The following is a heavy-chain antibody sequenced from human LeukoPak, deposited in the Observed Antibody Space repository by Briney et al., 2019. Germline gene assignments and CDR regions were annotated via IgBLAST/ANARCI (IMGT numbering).Heavy chain of an antibody. Sequence: AETLSLTCTVSGGSISIYYWSWIRQPPGKALEWIGYIYYTGTTKYNPSLKSRATISLDTSKNQFSLKLTSVTAADTALFFCARGYDIDVWGQGTTVTVSS. CDR1: GGSISIYY. V-gene: IGHV4-59*01. J-gene: IGHJ6*02. CDR2: IYYTGTT. CDR3: ARGYDIDV.